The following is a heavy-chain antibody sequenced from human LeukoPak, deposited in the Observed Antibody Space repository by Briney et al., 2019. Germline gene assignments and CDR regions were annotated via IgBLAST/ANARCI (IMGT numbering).Heavy chain of an antibody. CDR3: ARDTIAAAGTGTGNWFDP. CDR2: IYHSGST. CDR1: GGSISSSNW. Sequence: SGTLSLTCAVSGGSISSSNWWSWVRQPPGKGLEWIGEIYHSGSTNYNPSLKSRVTISVDKSKNQFSLKLSSVTAADTALYYCARDTIAAAGTGTGNWFDPWGQGTLVTVSS. J-gene: IGHJ5*02. V-gene: IGHV4-4*02. D-gene: IGHD6-13*01.